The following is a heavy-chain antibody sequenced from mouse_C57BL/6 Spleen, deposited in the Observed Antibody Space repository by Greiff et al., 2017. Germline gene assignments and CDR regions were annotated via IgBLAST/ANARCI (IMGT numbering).Heavy chain of an antibody. V-gene: IGHV1-50*01. D-gene: IGHD3-3*01. CDR2: IDPSESYT. J-gene: IGHJ2*01. CDR1: GYTFTSYW. Sequence: QVHVEQPGAELVKPGASVKLSCKASGYTFTSYWMQWVKQRPGQGLEWIGEIDPSESYTNYNQNFKGKATLTVDTSSSPAYMQLSSLTSEDSAVYYCARSGGRRVDYWGQGTTLTVSS. CDR3: ARSGGRRVDY.